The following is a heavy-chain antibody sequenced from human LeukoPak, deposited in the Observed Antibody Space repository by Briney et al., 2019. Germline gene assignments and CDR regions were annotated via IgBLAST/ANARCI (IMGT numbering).Heavy chain of an antibody. CDR3: ARDRGGAAPDY. CDR1: GGSLSGFY. V-gene: IGHV4-59*01. CDR2: VYYSGST. J-gene: IGHJ4*02. D-gene: IGHD1-26*01. Sequence: SETLSLTCTVSGGSLSGFYWSWIRQPPGAGLEWIGYVYYSGSTTYNPSLKSRVTISVDTSKNQFSLKLSSVTAADTAVYYCARDRGGAAPDYWGQGTLVTVSS.